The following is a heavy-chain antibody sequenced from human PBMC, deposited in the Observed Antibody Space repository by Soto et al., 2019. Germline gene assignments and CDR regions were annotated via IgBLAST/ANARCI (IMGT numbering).Heavy chain of an antibody. V-gene: IGHV1-46*01. D-gene: IGHD6-6*01. CDR1: GYTVTRYY. CDR2: INPSGGGT. Sequence: GATVKVSCKASGYTVTRYYMHWVRQAPGQGLEWMGIINPSGGGTSYAQKFQARVTMTTNTSTSTVYMEPSSLRSEDTAVYYCARDFIAARRYYYYRMDVWGQGTTVTVSS. CDR3: ARDFIAARRYYYYRMDV. J-gene: IGHJ6*02.